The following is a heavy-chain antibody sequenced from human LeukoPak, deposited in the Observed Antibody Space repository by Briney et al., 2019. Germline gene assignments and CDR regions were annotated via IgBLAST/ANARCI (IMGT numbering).Heavy chain of an antibody. CDR1: GFTFGDYA. V-gene: IGHV3-49*03. CDR3: TRDLLSATPLDY. D-gene: IGHD2-15*01. CDR2: IRSKAYGETT. J-gene: IGHJ4*02. Sequence: GGSLRLSCTASGFTFGDYAMSWFRQAPGKGLEWVGFIRSKAYGETTEYAASVKGRFTISRDDSKSIAYLQMNSLKTEDTAVYYCTRDLLSATPLDYWGQGTLVTVSS.